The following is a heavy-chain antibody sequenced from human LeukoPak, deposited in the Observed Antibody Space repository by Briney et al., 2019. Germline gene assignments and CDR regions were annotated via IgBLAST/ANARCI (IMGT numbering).Heavy chain of an antibody. J-gene: IGHJ4*02. CDR2: INPNSGVT. V-gene: IGHV1-2*02. CDR3: ARQYDTVFAY. D-gene: IGHD3-22*01. Sequence: ASVRVSCKASGYTFSDYYMHWVPQAPGQGLEWMGWINPNSGVTNYARKFQGRVTMTRDTSISTAYMELSRVTSDDAAVYYCARQYDTVFAYWGQGTLVTVSS. CDR1: GYTFSDYY.